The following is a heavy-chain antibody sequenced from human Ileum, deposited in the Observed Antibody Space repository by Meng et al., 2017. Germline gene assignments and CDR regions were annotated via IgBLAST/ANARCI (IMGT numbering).Heavy chain of an antibody. D-gene: IGHD2-21*01. Sequence: TVATNGVDWLRHGPGQKREWVVLFNADNFNTKNSQYFPARVTIATVTSASSAYKYLMSLRSEDAAVYYFARDGVILCVSLECFFDYWGQGTLVTVSS. CDR2: FNADNFNT. CDR3: ARDGVILCVSLECFFDY. CDR1: TVATNG. V-gene: IGHV1-3*01. J-gene: IGHJ4*02.